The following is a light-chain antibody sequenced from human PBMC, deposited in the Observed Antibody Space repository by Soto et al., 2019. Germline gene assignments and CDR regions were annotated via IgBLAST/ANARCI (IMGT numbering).Light chain of an antibody. CDR2: DAS. V-gene: IGKV3-15*01. CDR3: QQYDNWPYT. J-gene: IGKJ2*01. CDR1: QSIRSN. Sequence: EIVMTQSPATLSVSPGERVTISCRASQSIRSNLAWYRQKPGQAPSLLIYDASTRATGIPARLSGSGSGTEFTLTISSLQSADFGVYYCQQYDNWPYTFGQGTKLEI.